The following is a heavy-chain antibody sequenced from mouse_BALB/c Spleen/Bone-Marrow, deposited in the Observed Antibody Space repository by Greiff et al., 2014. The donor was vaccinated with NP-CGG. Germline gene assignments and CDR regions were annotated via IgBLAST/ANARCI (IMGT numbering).Heavy chain of an antibody. V-gene: IGHV1-87*01. J-gene: IGHJ4*01. D-gene: IGHD1-1*01. Sequence: VQLQQSGAELARPGASVKLSCKASGYTFTSYWMHWVKQRPGQGLEWIGTIYPGDGDARYTQKFKGKATLTADKSSSTAYMQLSSLASEDSAVYYCARNYYYASSWSAMDYWGQGTSVTVSS. CDR1: GYTFTSYW. CDR3: ARNYYYASSWSAMDY. CDR2: IYPGDGDA.